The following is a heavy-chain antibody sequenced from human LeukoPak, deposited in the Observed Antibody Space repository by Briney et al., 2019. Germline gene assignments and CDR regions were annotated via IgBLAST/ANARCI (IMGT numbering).Heavy chain of an antibody. CDR1: GFTFSSYA. J-gene: IGHJ4*02. CDR2: ISGSGGST. D-gene: IGHD3-16*01. V-gene: IGHV3-23*01. CDR3: LISTSRVLAY. Sequence: GGSLRLSCAASGFTFSSYAMSWFRQAPGKGLEWVSAISGSGGSTYYADSVKGRFTISRDNSKNTLYLQMNSLRAEYTAVYYCLISTSRVLAYWGQGTLVTVSS.